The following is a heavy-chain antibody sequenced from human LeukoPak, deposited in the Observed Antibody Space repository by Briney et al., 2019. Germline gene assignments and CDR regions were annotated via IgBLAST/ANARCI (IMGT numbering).Heavy chain of an antibody. CDR2: IIPIFDRA. Sequence: SVKVSCKASGGTFSSYAISWVRQAPGQGLEWMGGIIPIFDRANYAKKFQGRVTITADEPTSTAYMELSSLRPEDTAVYYCARDRTILTGDAFDIWGQGTMVTVSS. CDR3: ARDRTILTGDAFDI. J-gene: IGHJ3*02. V-gene: IGHV1-69*13. CDR1: GGTFSSYA. D-gene: IGHD3-9*01.